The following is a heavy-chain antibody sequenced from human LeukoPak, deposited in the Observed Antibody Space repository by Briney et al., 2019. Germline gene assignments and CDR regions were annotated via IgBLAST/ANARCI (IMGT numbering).Heavy chain of an antibody. D-gene: IGHD6-13*01. CDR1: GGSISSSSDY. V-gene: IGHV4-39*01. CDR2: IYYSGST. CDR3: ARRPYSSSWYWFDP. Sequence: SETLSLTCTVSGGSISSSSDYWGWIRQPPGKGLERIGRIYYSGSTYYHPALKSRVTISVDTSKNQFSLKLSSVTAADTAVYYCARRPYSSSWYWFDPWGQGTLVTVSS. J-gene: IGHJ5*02.